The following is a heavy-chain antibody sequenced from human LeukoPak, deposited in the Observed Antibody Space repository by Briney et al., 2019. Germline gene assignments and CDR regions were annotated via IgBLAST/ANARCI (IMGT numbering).Heavy chain of an antibody. D-gene: IGHD3-22*01. Sequence: GGSLRLSCAASGFTFSDYYMSWIRQAPGKGLEWVSYISSSGSTIYYADSVKGRFTISRDNARNSLFLQMNSLRAEDTAVYYCARGRFSYDNTGYSSFYYWGQGTLVTVSS. CDR2: ISSSGSTI. CDR3: ARGRFSYDNTGYSSFYY. J-gene: IGHJ4*02. V-gene: IGHV3-11*04. CDR1: GFTFSDYY.